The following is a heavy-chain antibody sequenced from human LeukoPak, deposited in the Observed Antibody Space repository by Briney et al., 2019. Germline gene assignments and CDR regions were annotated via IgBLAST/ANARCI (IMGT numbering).Heavy chain of an antibody. CDR1: GFTFTNYA. V-gene: IGHV3-23*01. J-gene: IGHJ4*02. CDR2: ISGSSGTI. Sequence: GGSLRLSCVVSGFTFTNYAMGWVRQAPGKGLEWLSFISGSSGTIYYADSVEGRFTVSRDNYRNTLYLQMNSLRAEDTAVYYCVRDPLARDGFNSLDYWGQGTLVTVSS. D-gene: IGHD5-24*01. CDR3: VRDPLARDGFNSLDY.